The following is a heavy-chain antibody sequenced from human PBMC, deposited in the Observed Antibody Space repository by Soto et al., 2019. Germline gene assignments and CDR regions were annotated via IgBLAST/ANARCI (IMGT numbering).Heavy chain of an antibody. V-gene: IGHV4-59*01. CDR2: IYYSGNT. J-gene: IGHJ4*02. Sequence: QVQLQESGPGLVKPSETLSLSCTVSGGSITGYYWSWIRQPPGKGLEWIGYIYYSGNTNYNPFLKGRVTMSLDTSRNQFSLRLTSVTAADTAVYYCASLGGEATSWCFGYWGQGTLVTVSS. CDR1: GGSITGYY. D-gene: IGHD2-2*01. CDR3: ASLGGEATSWCFGY.